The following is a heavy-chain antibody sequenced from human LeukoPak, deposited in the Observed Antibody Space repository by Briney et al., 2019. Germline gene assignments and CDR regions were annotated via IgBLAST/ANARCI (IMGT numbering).Heavy chain of an antibody. J-gene: IGHJ3*02. Sequence: ASENVPRKASGYIFPRYYMLWVRQAPGQTLEWVGWIHADICNTKYSQKPQRRDTITRDTSANTAYVELSSVSSGDTGVYYCAAPDMRTGKNAFHSWGEGTRVTVSS. CDR3: AAPDMRTGKNAFHS. D-gene: IGHD3/OR15-3a*01. CDR1: GYIFPRYY. CDR2: IHADICNT. V-gene: IGHV1-3*01.